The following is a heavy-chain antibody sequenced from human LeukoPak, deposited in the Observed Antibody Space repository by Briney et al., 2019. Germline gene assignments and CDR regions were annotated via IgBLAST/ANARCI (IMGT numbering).Heavy chain of an antibody. J-gene: IGHJ3*02. V-gene: IGHV4-39*07. CDR3: ARVVAAAGRDAFDI. CDR1: GGSISSSSYY. D-gene: IGHD6-13*01. Sequence: PSETPSLTCTVSGGSISSSSYYWGWIRQPPGKGLEWIGSIYYSGSTYYNPSLKSRVTISVDTSKNQFSLKLSSVTAADTAVYYCARVVAAAGRDAFDIWGQGTMVTVSS. CDR2: IYYSGST.